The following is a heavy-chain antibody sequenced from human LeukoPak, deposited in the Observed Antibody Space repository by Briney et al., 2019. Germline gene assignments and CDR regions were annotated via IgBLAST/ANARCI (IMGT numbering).Heavy chain of an antibody. V-gene: IGHV4-34*01. J-gene: IGHJ4*02. Sequence: SETLSLTCAVYGGSFSGYYWSWIRQPPGKGLEWIGEINHSGSTNYNPSLKSRVTISVDTSKNQFSLKLSSVTAADTGVYYCASKSTDHGELRFDYWGQGTLVTVSS. D-gene: IGHD4-17*01. CDR1: GGSFSGYY. CDR3: ASKSTDHGELRFDY. CDR2: INHSGST.